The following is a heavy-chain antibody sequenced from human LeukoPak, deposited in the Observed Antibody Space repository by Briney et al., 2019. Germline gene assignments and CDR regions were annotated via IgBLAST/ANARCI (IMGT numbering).Heavy chain of an antibody. V-gene: IGHV1-8*03. Sequence: GASVKVSCKASGYTFTTLDINWVRQATGQGLEWMGWINPNSGNRGYAQKFQGRVTITRDTSTSTVYMELSSLRSEDTAVYYCASSNYYGSGSPFDYWGQGTLVTVSS. CDR3: ASSNYYGSGSPFDY. J-gene: IGHJ4*02. CDR2: INPNSGNR. CDR1: GYTFTTLD. D-gene: IGHD3-10*01.